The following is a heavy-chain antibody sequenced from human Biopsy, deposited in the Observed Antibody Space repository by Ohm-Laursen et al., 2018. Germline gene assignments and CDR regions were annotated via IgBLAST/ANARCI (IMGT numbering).Heavy chain of an antibody. Sequence: SETLSLTCAVSGGSISTSTYFWGWIRQPPGRGLEWIGGLYFSGSTYYNPSLKSRVTVSVDTSNNQFSLKLNSVTAADTAVYYCVRRDGTDGYNPYYYGMGVWGQGTTVTVSS. J-gene: IGHJ6*02. CDR3: VRRDGTDGYNPYYYGMGV. V-gene: IGHV4-39*01. D-gene: IGHD5-24*01. CDR1: GGSISTSTYF. CDR2: LYFSGST.